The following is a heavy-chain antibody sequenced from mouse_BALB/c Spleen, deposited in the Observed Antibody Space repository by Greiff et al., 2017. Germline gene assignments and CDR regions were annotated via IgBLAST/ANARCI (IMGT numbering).Heavy chain of an antibody. V-gene: IGHV1-15*01. CDR3: TRGYYPFAY. Sequence: QVQLQQSGAELVRPGASVTLSCKASGYTFTDYEMHWVKQTPVHGLEWIGAIDPETGGTAYNQKFKGKATLTADKSSSTAYMELRSLTSEDSAVYYCTRGYYPFAYWGQGTLVTVSA. J-gene: IGHJ3*01. CDR1: GYTFTDYE. D-gene: IGHD2-3*01. CDR2: IDPETGGT.